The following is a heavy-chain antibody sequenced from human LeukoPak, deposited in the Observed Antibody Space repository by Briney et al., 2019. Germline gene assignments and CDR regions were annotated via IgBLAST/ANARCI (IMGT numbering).Heavy chain of an antibody. Sequence: GGSLRLSCAASGFTFSSYAMSWVRQAPEKGLEWVSAISGSGGSTYYADSVKGRFTISRDNSKNTLYLQMNSLRAEDTAVYYCAKGGSSGPPRDYFDYWGQGTLVTVSS. D-gene: IGHD6-19*01. CDR3: AKGGSSGPPRDYFDY. CDR1: GFTFSSYA. V-gene: IGHV3-23*01. CDR2: ISGSGGST. J-gene: IGHJ4*02.